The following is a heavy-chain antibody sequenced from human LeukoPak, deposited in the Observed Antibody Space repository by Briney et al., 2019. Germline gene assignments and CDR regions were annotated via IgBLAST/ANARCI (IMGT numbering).Heavy chain of an antibody. CDR1: GDSVSSNSAA. CDR2: TYYRSKWYN. Sequence: SQTLSLTCAISGDSVSSNSAAWNWIRQSPSRGLEWLGRTYYRSKWYNDYAVSVKSRITINPDTSENQFSLQLNSVTPEDTAVYYCARNLGYSSGWYSPDWFDPWGQGTLVTVSS. D-gene: IGHD6-19*01. J-gene: IGHJ5*02. V-gene: IGHV6-1*01. CDR3: ARNLGYSSGWYSPDWFDP.